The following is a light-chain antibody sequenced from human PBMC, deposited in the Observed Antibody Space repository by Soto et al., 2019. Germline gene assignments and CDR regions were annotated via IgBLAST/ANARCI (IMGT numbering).Light chain of an antibody. CDR1: SSDVGAYNY. V-gene: IGLV2-14*01. J-gene: IGLJ1*01. Sequence: QSVLTQPASVSGSPGQSITISCTGTSSDVGAYNYVSWYQHHPGKVPKLLIYEVTNRPSGVSDRFSGSKTGNTASLTISGLQAEDEADYYCQSFDSSRFCVFGTGTKVTVL. CDR2: EVT. CDR3: QSFDSSRFCV.